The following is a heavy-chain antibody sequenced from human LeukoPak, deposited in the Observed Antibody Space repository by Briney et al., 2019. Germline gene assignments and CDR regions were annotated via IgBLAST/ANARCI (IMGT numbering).Heavy chain of an antibody. V-gene: IGHV3-33*06. CDR2: IWYDGSNK. Sequence: GGSLRLSCAASGFTFSSFDMHWVRQAPGKGLEWVAVIWYDGSNKDYADSVKGRFTISRDNSKNTLYLQMNSLRVEDTAVYYCVKGNWNDDWGQGTLVTVSS. CDR3: VKGNWNDD. CDR1: GFTFSSFD. J-gene: IGHJ5*02.